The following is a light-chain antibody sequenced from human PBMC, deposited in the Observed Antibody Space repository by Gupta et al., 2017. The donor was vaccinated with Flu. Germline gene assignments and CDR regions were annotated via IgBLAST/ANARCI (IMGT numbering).Light chain of an antibody. CDR3: QQENSTPVT. CDR1: QSVLYSYKNKNY. J-gene: IGKJ4*01. Sequence: DIVMTESTYSVSVSVGERATIHCKSSQSVLYSYKNKNYLTWYQQKPGQPPKLLIYGASTRECGVPDSFSGSGSGTDFTLTISSLQAEDVAVYYCQQENSTPVTFGRGTKVDIK. V-gene: IGKV4-1*01. CDR2: GAS.